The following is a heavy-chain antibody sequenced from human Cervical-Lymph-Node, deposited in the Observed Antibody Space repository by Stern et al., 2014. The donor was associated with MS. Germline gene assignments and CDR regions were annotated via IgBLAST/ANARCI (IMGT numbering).Heavy chain of an antibody. D-gene: IGHD3-3*01. CDR2: INPNSGGP. V-gene: IGHV1-2*02. CDR3: ARGSGTAYDLRGDY. CDR1: GYIFTDYY. J-gene: IGHJ4*01. Sequence: QVHLVESGAEAKAPGASMKVSCKASGYIFTDYYLHWVRQAPGQGLEWLGWINPNSGGPNYAQNFQGRVTMTRDTSITTAYMELRWLGYADTAVYYCARGSGTAYDLRGDYWGQGTLVTVSS.